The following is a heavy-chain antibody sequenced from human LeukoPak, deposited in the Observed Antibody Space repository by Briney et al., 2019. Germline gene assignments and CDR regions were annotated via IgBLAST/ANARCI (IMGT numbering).Heavy chain of an antibody. CDR1: GGSISSSSYY. CDR2: IYYSGST. J-gene: IGHJ6*03. D-gene: IGHD3-10*01. V-gene: IGHV4-39*01. Sequence: KPSETLSLTCTVSGGSISSSSYYWGWIRQPPGKGLEWIGSIYYSGSTYYNPSLKSRATISVDTSKNQFSLKLSSVTAADTAVYYCASLLGSGSYYYYYMDVWGKGTTVTISS. CDR3: ASLLGSGSYYYYYMDV.